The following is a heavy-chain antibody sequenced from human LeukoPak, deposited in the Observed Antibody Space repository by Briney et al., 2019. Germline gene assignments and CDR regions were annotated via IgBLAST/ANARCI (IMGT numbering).Heavy chain of an antibody. CDR1: GFTFSSYG. D-gene: IGHD3-10*01. Sequence: PGGSLRLSCAASGFTFSSYGMHWVRQAPGKGLEWVAVIWYDESKRYYADSVKGRFTISRDKSKNTLYLQMNSLRAEDTAVYYCAKDARAYGSGPLDYWGQGTLVTVSS. CDR2: IWYDESKR. CDR3: AKDARAYGSGPLDY. V-gene: IGHV3-33*03. J-gene: IGHJ4*02.